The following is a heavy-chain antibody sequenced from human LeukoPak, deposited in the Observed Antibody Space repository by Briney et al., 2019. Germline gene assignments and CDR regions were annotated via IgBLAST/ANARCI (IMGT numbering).Heavy chain of an antibody. CDR2: INPSSGGT. CDR1: GYTFTGYY. V-gene: IGHV1-2*02. J-gene: IGHJ4*02. CDR3: ARQLEGVPAALFDY. D-gene: IGHD2-2*01. Sequence: ASVKVSCKASGYTFTGYYMHWVRQAPGQGLEWMGWINPSSGGTNYAQKFQGRVTMTRDTSISTAYMELSRLRSDDTAVYYCARQLEGVPAALFDYWGQGTLVTVSS.